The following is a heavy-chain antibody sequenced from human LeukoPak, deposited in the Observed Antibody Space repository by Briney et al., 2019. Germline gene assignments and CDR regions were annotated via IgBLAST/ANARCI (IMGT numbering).Heavy chain of an antibody. Sequence: GGSLRLSCAASGFTFSSYAMNWVRQAPGKGLEWVSGISGSGGSTKYADSVEGRFTVSRDNPNNTVYLQMNSLKADDTAVYYCAKDARRDGYSYDYWGQGTLVTVSS. J-gene: IGHJ4*02. CDR3: AKDARRDGYSYDY. CDR2: ISGSGGST. D-gene: IGHD5-24*01. V-gene: IGHV3-23*01. CDR1: GFTFSSYA.